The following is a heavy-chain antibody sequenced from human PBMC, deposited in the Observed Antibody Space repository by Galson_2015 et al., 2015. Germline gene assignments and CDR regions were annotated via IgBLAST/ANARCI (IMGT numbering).Heavy chain of an antibody. D-gene: IGHD1-7*01. CDR2: ISSSGSTI. V-gene: IGHV3-48*03. CDR3: ARGDWNYRRVGNWFDP. Sequence: SLRLSCAASGFTFSSYEMNWVRQAPGKGLEWVSYISSSGSTIYYADSVKGRFTISRDNAKNSLYLQMNSLRAEDTAVYYCARGDWNYRRVGNWFDPWGQGTMVTVSS. CDR1: GFTFSSYE. J-gene: IGHJ5*01.